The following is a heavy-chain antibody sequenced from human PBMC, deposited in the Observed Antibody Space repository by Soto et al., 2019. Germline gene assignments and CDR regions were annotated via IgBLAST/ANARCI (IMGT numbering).Heavy chain of an antibody. Sequence: QVQLQESGPGLVKPSQTLSLTCTVSGGSTSSDNYWSWIRQPPGKGLEGIGHIYYSGNTDSNPSHKSRLAISIDTSKNQFSVKLSSVTAADTAVYFCAREGGESSDGLYYFDSVGQGSLVTVSS. CDR2: IYYSGNT. CDR1: GGSTSSDNY. D-gene: IGHD3-16*01. J-gene: IGHJ4*02. CDR3: AREGGESSDGLYYFDS. V-gene: IGHV4-30-4*01.